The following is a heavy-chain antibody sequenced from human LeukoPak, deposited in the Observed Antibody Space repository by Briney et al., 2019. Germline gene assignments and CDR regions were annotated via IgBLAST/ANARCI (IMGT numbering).Heavy chain of an antibody. CDR3: ARYLGGYTTYYYYGMDV. D-gene: IGHD3-16*01. V-gene: IGHV1-18*01. Sequence: ASVKVSCKASGYTFTSYGISWVRQAPGQGLEWMGWISAYNGNTNYAQKLQGRVSMTTDTSTSTAYMELRSLRSDDTAVYYCARYLGGYTTYYYYGMDVWGQGTTVTVSS. J-gene: IGHJ6*02. CDR2: ISAYNGNT. CDR1: GYTFTSYG.